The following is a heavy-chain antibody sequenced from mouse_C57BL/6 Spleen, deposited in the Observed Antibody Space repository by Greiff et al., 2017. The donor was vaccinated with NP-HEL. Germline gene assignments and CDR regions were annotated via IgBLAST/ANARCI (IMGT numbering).Heavy chain of an antibody. J-gene: IGHJ2*01. V-gene: IGHV1-7*01. CDR3: AMDSSGYYY. CDR1: GYTFTSYW. Sequence: QVHVKQSGAELAKPGASVKLSCKASGYTFTSYWMHWVKQRPGQGLEWIGYINPSSGYTKYNQKFKDKATLTADKSSSTAYMQLSSLTYEDSAVYYCAMDSSGYYYWGQGTTLTVSS. D-gene: IGHD3-2*02. CDR2: INPSSGYT.